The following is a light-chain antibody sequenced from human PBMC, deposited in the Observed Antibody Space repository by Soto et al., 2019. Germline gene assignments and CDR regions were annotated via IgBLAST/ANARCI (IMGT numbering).Light chain of an antibody. CDR1: SSDFGSYNL. Sequence: QSVLTQPASVSGSPGQSITISCTGTSSDFGSYNLVSWYQQHPGKAPNLMIYEDSKRPSGVSNRFSGSKSGNTASLTISGLQAEDDADYYCCSYAGSSTYVFGTGTKVTVL. V-gene: IGLV2-23*01. J-gene: IGLJ1*01. CDR3: CSYAGSSTYV. CDR2: EDS.